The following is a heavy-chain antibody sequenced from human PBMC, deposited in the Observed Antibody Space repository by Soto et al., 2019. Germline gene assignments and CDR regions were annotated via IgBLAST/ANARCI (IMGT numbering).Heavy chain of an antibody. CDR1: GGSFSGYY. J-gene: IGHJ5*02. V-gene: IGHV4-34*01. D-gene: IGHD3-10*01. CDR2: INHSGST. CDR3: ARAMVRGVIPFAP. Sequence: SETLSLTCAVYGGSFSGYYWSWIRQPPGKGLEWIGEINHSGSTNYNPSLKSRVTISVDTSKNQFSLKLSSVTAADTAVYYCARAMVRGVIPFAPWGQGTLVTVSS.